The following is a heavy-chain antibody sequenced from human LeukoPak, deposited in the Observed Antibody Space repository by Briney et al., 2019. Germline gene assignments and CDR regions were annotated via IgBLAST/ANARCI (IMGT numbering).Heavy chain of an antibody. CDR3: ARLTIFGVEPFDY. Sequence: ASVKVSCKASGYTFTSYYMHWVRQAPGQGLEWMGIINPSGGSTSYAQKFQGRVTMTTDTSTSTAYMELRSLRSDDTAVYYCARLTIFGVEPFDYWGQGTLVTVSS. J-gene: IGHJ4*02. CDR1: GYTFTSYY. D-gene: IGHD3-3*01. CDR2: INPSGGST. V-gene: IGHV1-46*01.